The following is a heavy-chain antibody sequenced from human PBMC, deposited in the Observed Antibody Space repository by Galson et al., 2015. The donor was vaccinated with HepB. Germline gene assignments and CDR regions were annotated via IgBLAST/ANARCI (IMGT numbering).Heavy chain of an antibody. CDR1: GFTFSSYA. Sequence: SLRLSCAASGFTFSSYAMHWVRQAPGKGLEWVAVISYDGSNKYYADSVKGRFTISRDNSKNTLYLQMNSLRAEDTAVYYCASHGYSSGPHPGKHFDYWGQGTLVTVSS. D-gene: IGHD6-19*01. CDR2: ISYDGSNK. CDR3: ASHGYSSGPHPGKHFDY. V-gene: IGHV3-30*04. J-gene: IGHJ4*02.